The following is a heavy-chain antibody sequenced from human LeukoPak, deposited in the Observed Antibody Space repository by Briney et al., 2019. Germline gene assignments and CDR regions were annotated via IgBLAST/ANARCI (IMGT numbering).Heavy chain of an antibody. CDR1: GGTFSSYA. V-gene: IGHV1-69*04. J-gene: IGHJ3*02. CDR2: IIPIFGIA. Sequence: GASVKVSCKASGGTFSSYAISWVRQAPGQGLEWTGRIIPIFGIANYAQKFQGRVTITADKSTSTAYMELSSLRSEDTAVYYCARGGGSYSDDAFDIWGQGTMVTVSS. CDR3: ARGGGSYSDDAFDI. D-gene: IGHD1-26*01.